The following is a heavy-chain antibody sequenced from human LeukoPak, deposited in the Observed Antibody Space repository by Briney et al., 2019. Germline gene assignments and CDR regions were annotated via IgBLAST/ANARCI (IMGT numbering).Heavy chain of an antibody. Sequence: PGGSLRLSCAASGFTVSSNYMNWVRQAPGKGLEWVANIKEDGSEKYYVDSVKGRFTISRDNAKNSLYLQVNSLRAEDAAVYYCARDSRGGLFYYYGMDVWGQGTTVTVSS. D-gene: IGHD3-10*01. J-gene: IGHJ6*02. V-gene: IGHV3-7*03. CDR1: GFTVSSNY. CDR3: ARDSRGGLFYYYGMDV. CDR2: IKEDGSEK.